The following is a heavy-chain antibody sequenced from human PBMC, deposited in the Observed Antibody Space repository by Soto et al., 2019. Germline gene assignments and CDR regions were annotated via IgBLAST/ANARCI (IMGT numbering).Heavy chain of an antibody. CDR3: SRDRSNSGWAEYFQH. CDR2: ITSKAYAGTT. D-gene: IGHD6-19*01. J-gene: IGHJ1*01. V-gene: IGHV3-49*03. Sequence: GGSLRLSCTTSGFTFGDYAMSWFRQAPGKGLEWIGFITSKAYAGTTEYAASVKGRFTISRDDSRSIAHLQMDSLKTEDTAVYYCSRDRSNSGWAEYFQHWGQGTLVTVSS. CDR1: GFTFGDYA.